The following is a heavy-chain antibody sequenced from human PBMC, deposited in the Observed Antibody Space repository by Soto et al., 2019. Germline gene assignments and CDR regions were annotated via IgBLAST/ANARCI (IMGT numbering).Heavy chain of an antibody. CDR2: IFHSGST. CDR1: GGSISSTNW. V-gene: IGHV4-4*02. Sequence: SETLSLTCAVSGGSISSTNWWSWVRQAPGKGREWIGEIFHSGSTNYNPSLKSRVTISVDKSKNQFSLQLSSVTAADTAVYYCTRQQLLNYFDPWGQGTLVTVSS. J-gene: IGHJ5*02. CDR3: TRQQLLNYFDP. D-gene: IGHD6-13*01.